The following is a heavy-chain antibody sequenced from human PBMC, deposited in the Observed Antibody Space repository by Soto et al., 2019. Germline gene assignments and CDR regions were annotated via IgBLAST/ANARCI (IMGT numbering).Heavy chain of an antibody. Sequence: GGSLRLSCAASGLTFSDYAMSWVRQAPGRGLEWVSGISGSRDSTYYADSVKGRFTISRDNSKNTLYLEMNSLRAEDTAVYYCAKVDGEFGSTWSNPYFDFWGQGTLVTVSS. CDR3: AKVDGEFGSTWSNPYFDF. V-gene: IGHV3-23*01. CDR1: GLTFSDYA. J-gene: IGHJ4*02. D-gene: IGHD6-13*01. CDR2: ISGSRDST.